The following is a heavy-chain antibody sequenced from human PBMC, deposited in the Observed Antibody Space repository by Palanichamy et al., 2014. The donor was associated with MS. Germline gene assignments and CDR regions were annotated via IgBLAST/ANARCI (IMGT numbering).Heavy chain of an antibody. J-gene: IGHJ6*02. CDR1: GYKFSNSW. CDR3: STKKDFYYGLDV. Sequence: EVQLVQSGPEVKKPGESLNISCKGSGYKFSNSWIGWVRQKPGKGLEWMAIMYPGDSDTRYSPSFQGQVIMSVDNSISTAYLQWSSLKASDTAIYYCSTKKDFYYGLDVWGQGTSVTVSS. V-gene: IGHV5-51*01. CDR2: MYPGDSDT.